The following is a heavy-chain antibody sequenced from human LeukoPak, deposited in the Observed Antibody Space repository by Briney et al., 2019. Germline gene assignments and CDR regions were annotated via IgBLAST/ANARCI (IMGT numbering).Heavy chain of an antibody. CDR1: GFTFSSYW. V-gene: IGHV3-7*01. D-gene: IGHD3-3*01. J-gene: IGHJ4*02. CDR3: ARVSDFWSGYYTGMGYFDY. Sequence: PGGSLRLSCAASGFTFSSYWMSWVRQAPGRGLEWVANIKQDGSEKYYVDSVKGRFTISRDNAKNSLYLQMNSLRAEDTAVYYCARVSDFWSGYYTGMGYFDYWGQGTLVTVSS. CDR2: IKQDGSEK.